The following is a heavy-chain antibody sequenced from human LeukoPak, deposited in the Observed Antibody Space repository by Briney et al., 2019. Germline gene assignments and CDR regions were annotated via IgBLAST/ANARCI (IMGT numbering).Heavy chain of an antibody. J-gene: IGHJ4*02. Sequence: PWGSLRLSCAASGFIFSSYALHWVRQAPGKGLEYVSGISSNGGGTYYANSVKDRFTISRDNSKNTLYLQMGSLRAEDMGVYYCARDLSINGGNTNGYFDYWGQGTLVTVSS. V-gene: IGHV3-64*01. CDR1: GFIFSSYA. D-gene: IGHD2-15*01. CDR2: ISSNGGGT. CDR3: ARDLSINGGNTNGYFDY.